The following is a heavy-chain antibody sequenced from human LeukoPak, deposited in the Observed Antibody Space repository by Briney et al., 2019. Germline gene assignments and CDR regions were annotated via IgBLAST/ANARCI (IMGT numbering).Heavy chain of an antibody. V-gene: IGHV1-69*06. D-gene: IGHD3-9*01. CDR2: IIPIFGTA. CDR1: GGTFSSYA. J-gene: IGHJ5*02. Sequence: ASVKVSCKASGGTFSSYAISWVRQAPGQGLECMGGIIPIFGTANYAQKFQGRVTITADKSTSTAYMELSSLRSEDTAVYYCARVGDDILTGYLNWFDPWGQGTLVTVSS. CDR3: ARVGDDILTGYLNWFDP.